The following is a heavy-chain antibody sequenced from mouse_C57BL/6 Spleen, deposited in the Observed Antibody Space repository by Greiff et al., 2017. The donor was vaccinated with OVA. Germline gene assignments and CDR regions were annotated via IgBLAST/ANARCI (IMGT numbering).Heavy chain of an antibody. J-gene: IGHJ1*03. CDR3: ARTPHYYGSSYEYFDV. CDR1: GYAFSSSW. V-gene: IGHV1-82*01. D-gene: IGHD1-1*01. CDR2: IYPGDGDT. Sequence: QVQLQQSGPELVKPGASVKISCKASGYAFSSSWMNWVKQRPGKGLEWIGRIYPGDGDTNYNGKFKGKATLTADKSSSTDYMQLSSLTSEDSAVYFCARTPHYYGSSYEYFDVWGTGTTVTVSS.